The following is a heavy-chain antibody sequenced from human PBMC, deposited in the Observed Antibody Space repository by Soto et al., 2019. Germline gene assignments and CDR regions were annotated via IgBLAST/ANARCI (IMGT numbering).Heavy chain of an antibody. J-gene: IGHJ6*02. V-gene: IGHV4-34*01. CDR3: ARRRMYYYGSGRLRGGYYYYGMDV. D-gene: IGHD3-10*01. Sequence: SETLSLTCAVYGGSFSGYYWSWIRQPPGKGLEWIGEINHSGSTNYNPSLKSRVTISVDTSKNQFSLKLSSVTAADTAVYYCARRRMYYYGSGRLRGGYYYYGMDVWGQGTTVT. CDR2: INHSGST. CDR1: GGSFSGYY.